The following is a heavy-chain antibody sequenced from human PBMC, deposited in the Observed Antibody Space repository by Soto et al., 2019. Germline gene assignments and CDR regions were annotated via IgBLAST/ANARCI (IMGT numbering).Heavy chain of an antibody. V-gene: IGHV1-69*13. D-gene: IGHD5-18*01. CDR1: RGTFSSYA. J-gene: IGHJ4*02. CDR2: IIRIFGRA. Sequence: GASVRVSGKASRGTFSSYAISWVRQAPGQGRECMGGIIRIFGRANYXXKFQVRVXXTADESTSIGXVELSXLRCEETDVYYYARSGYSYGSTDYWAQGTLVTVSS. CDR3: ARSGYSYGSTDY.